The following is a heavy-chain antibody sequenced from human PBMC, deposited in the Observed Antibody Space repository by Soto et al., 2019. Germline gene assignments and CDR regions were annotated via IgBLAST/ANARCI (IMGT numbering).Heavy chain of an antibody. CDR2: ISYDGSNK. D-gene: IGHD3-16*02. V-gene: IGHV3-30*18. Sequence: GGSLRLSCAASGFTFSSYGMHWVRQAPGKGLEWVAVISYDGSNKYYADSVKGRFTISRDNSKNTLYLQMNSLRAEDTAVYYCAKDGSRLSPAIHPRLADPQKAYYYYYGMDVWGQGTTVTVSS. CDR1: GFTFSSYG. CDR3: AKDGSRLSPAIHPRLADPQKAYYYYYGMDV. J-gene: IGHJ6*02.